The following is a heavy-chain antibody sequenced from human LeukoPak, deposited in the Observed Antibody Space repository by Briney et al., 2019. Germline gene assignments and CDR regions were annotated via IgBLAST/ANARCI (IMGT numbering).Heavy chain of an antibody. J-gene: IGHJ6*03. D-gene: IGHD3-3*01. CDR2: IKSKTDGGTT. V-gene: IGHV3-15*01. CDR3: TTTNVLRFLEWLDYYYYYMDV. CDR1: GFTSSNAW. Sequence: RSGGSLRLSCAASGFTSSNAWMSWVRQAPGKGLEWVGRIKSKTDGGTTDYAAPVKGRFTISRDDSKNTLYLQMNSLKTEDTAVHYCTTTNVLRFLEWLDYYYYYMDVWGKGTTVTVSS.